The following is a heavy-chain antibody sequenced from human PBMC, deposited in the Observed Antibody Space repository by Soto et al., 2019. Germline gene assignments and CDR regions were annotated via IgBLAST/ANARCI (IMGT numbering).Heavy chain of an antibody. D-gene: IGHD1-20*01. Sequence: EVQLVESGGGLVQPGGSLRLSCAASGFTFSSYWMSWVRQAPGKGLEWVANIKQDGSEQYYVDSVKGRFTISRDNAKNSLYLQMNSLRAEDTAVYYCARGSPPSAWYNWNRELAFDIWGQGTMVTVSS. J-gene: IGHJ3*02. CDR2: IKQDGSEQ. CDR1: GFTFSSYW. CDR3: ARGSPPSAWYNWNRELAFDI. V-gene: IGHV3-7*01.